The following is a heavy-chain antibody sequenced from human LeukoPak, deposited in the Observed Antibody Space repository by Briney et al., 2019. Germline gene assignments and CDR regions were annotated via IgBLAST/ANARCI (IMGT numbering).Heavy chain of an antibody. CDR2: IWYDGSNK. J-gene: IGHJ6*02. CDR1: GFTFNTYA. CDR3: VRDPSCSGGGCYYYYGMDV. D-gene: IGHD2-15*01. V-gene: IGHV3-33*01. Sequence: GGSLRLSCAASGFTFNTYAIHWVRQAPGKGLEWVAVIWYDGSNKYYADSVRGRFTVSRDNSKNTLYLQMNSLRADDTAIYYCVRDPSCSGGGCYYYYGMDVWGQGTTVTVSS.